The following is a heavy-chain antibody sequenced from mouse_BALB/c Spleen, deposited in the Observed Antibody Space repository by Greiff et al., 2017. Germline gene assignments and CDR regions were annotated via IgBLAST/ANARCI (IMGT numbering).Heavy chain of an antibody. V-gene: IGHV5-17*02. CDR3: AREYGNDCALDD. J-gene: IGHJ4*01. CDR1: GFTFSSFG. CDR2: ISSGSGTI. D-gene: IGHD2-10*02. Sequence: EVKLMESGGGLVQPGGSRKLSCAASGFTFSSFGMHWVRQAPEKGLEWVAYISSGSGTIYYAETVKGRFTISRDNPKNTLFLQITRLRSEDTAMYYCAREYGNDCALDDWGQGTPVTVSA.